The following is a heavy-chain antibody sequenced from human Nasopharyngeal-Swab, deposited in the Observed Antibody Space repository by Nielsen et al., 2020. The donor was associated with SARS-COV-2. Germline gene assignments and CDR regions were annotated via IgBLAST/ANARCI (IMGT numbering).Heavy chain of an antibody. V-gene: IGHV1-3*01. Sequence: WVLHAPGQRVGWMGWFNAGSGNTKYSQKFQGRVTITRDTSPSTAYMELRSLRSEDTAVYYCARSWSSSWYLRNLFDPWGQGTLVTVSS. D-gene: IGHD6-13*01. CDR2: FNAGSGNT. J-gene: IGHJ5*02. CDR3: ARSWSSSWYLRNLFDP.